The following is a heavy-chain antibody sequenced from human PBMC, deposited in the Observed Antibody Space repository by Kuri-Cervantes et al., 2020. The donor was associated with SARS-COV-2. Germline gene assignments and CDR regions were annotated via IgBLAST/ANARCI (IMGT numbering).Heavy chain of an antibody. Sequence: GGSLRLSCAASGFTFSSYAMHWVRQAPGKGLEWVAVISYDGSNKYYADSVKGRFTISRDNAKNSLYLQMNSLRAEDTAVYYCARDRSAGYDFWSGYLYYYGMDVWGQGTTVTVSS. V-gene: IGHV3-30*07. D-gene: IGHD3-3*01. J-gene: IGHJ6*02. CDR1: GFTFSSYA. CDR3: ARDRSAGYDFWSGYLYYYGMDV. CDR2: ISYDGSNK.